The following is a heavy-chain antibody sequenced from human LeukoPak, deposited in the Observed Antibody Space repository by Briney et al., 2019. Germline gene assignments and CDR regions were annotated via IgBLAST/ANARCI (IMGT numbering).Heavy chain of an antibody. CDR1: GFTFSSYG. CDR3: ARDSSGWYFGHDAFDI. J-gene: IGHJ3*02. V-gene: IGHV3-33*01. D-gene: IGHD6-19*01. Sequence: GGSLRLSCAASGFTFSSYGMHWVRQAPGKGLEWVAVIWYDGSNKYYADPVKGRFTISRDNSKNTLYLQMNSLRAEDTAVYYCARDSSGWYFGHDAFDIWGQGTMVTVSS. CDR2: IWYDGSNK.